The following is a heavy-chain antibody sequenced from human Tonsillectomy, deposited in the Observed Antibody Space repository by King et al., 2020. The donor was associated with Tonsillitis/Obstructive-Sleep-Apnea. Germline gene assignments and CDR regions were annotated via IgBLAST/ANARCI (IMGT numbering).Heavy chain of an antibody. CDR1: GFTFSSYG. CDR3: ARHLQSWYGPLDY. V-gene: IGHV3-33*01. Sequence: VQLVESGGGVVQPGRSLRLSCAASGFTFSSYGMHWVRQAPGKGLEWVAVIWYDGSNKYYADSVKGRFTISRDNSKNTLYLHMSSLRAEDTAVYYSARHLQSWYGPLDYWGQRPLVTVSS. CDR2: IWYDGSNK. J-gene: IGHJ4*02. D-gene: IGHD6-13*01.